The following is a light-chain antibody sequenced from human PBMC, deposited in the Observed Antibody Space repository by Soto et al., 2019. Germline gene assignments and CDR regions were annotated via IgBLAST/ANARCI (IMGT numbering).Light chain of an antibody. V-gene: IGLV2-14*01. CDR1: SSDVGGYNY. CDR2: DVS. CDR3: SSHVV. Sequence: QSVLTQPASVSGSPGQSITISCTGTSSDVGGYNYVSWYQQHPGKAPKLMIYDVSNRPSGVSNRFSGSKSGNTASLTISGLQAEDEADYTSSSHVVFGGGTKVTVL. J-gene: IGLJ2*01.